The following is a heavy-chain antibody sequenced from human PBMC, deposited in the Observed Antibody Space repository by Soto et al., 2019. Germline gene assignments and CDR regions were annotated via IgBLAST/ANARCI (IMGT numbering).Heavy chain of an antibody. D-gene: IGHD2-21*02. Sequence: ASVKVSCKASGYTFTSYYIHWVRQAPGQGLEWMGIIKPSGGSTSYAQKFQGRVTKTRDTSTSTVYMELSSLRSEDTAVYYCAREGRDFVVVTTISHLDYWGQGTLVTVS. J-gene: IGHJ4*02. CDR1: GYTFTSYY. CDR3: AREGRDFVVVTTISHLDY. CDR2: IKPSGGST. V-gene: IGHV1-46*01.